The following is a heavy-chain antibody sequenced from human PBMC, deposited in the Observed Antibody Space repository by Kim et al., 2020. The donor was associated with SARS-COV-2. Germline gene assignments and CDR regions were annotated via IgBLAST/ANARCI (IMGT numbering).Heavy chain of an antibody. CDR2: ISYDGSNK. CDR1: GFTFSSYA. CDR3: ARGEDYYYDSSGYYLGPQPGY. D-gene: IGHD3-22*01. V-gene: IGHV3-30-3*01. J-gene: IGHJ4*02. Sequence: GGSLRLSCAASGFTFSSYAMHWVRQAPGKGLEWVAVISYDGSNKYYADSVKGRFTISRDNSKNTLYLQMNSLRAEDTAVYYCARGEDYYYDSSGYYLGPQPGYWGQGTLVTVSS.